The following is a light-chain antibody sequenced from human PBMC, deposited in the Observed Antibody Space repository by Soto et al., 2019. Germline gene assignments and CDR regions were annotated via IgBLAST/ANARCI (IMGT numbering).Light chain of an antibody. Sequence: DIQVTQSTSSLAASVGDTLTITCPTSQSISGKLSWYQQIPGKAPKLLIYAASRLQSGVPSRFSASGSGTEFTLTISSLQPDDFATYYCQQYNSYPRTFGQGTKVDIK. J-gene: IGKJ1*01. V-gene: IGKV1-17*01. CDR3: QQYNSYPRT. CDR1: QSISGK. CDR2: AAS.